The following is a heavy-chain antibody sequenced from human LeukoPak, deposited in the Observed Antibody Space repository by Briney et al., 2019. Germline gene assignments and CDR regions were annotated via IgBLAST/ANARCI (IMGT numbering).Heavy chain of an antibody. J-gene: IGHJ4*02. CDR2: INSDGSST. V-gene: IGHV3-74*01. Sequence: PGGSLRLSCAAPGFTFSSYWMHWVRQAPGKGLVWVSRINSDGSSTSYADSVKGRFTISRDNAKNTLYLQMNSLRAEDTAVYYCARENWSGYYPFDYWGQGTLVTVSS. CDR1: GFTFSSYW. CDR3: ARENWSGYYPFDY. D-gene: IGHD3-3*01.